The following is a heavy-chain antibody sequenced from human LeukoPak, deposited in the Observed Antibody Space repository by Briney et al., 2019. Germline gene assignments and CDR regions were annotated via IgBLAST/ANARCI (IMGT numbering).Heavy chain of an antibody. CDR3: ARGEYSSSWYSVFDY. CDR2: INHSGST. CDR1: GGSFSGYY. J-gene: IGHJ4*02. V-gene: IGHV4-34*01. Sequence: SETLSLTCAVYGGSFSGYYWSWIRQPPGKGLEWIGEINHSGSTNYNPSLKSRVTISVDTSKNQFPLKLSSVTAADTAVYYCARGEYSSSWYSVFDYWGQGTLITVSS. D-gene: IGHD6-13*01.